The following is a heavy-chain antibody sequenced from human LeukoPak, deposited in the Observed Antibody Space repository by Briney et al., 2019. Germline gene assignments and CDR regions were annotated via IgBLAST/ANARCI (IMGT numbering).Heavy chain of an antibody. CDR2: NYYRGST. Sequence: SETLSLTCTVSGGSISSYYWSWIRQPPGKGLEWIGYNYYRGSTNYNPSLKSRVTISVDTSKNQFSLKLSSVTAADTAVYYCARGITIFGVPKGYFDYWGQGTLVTVSS. CDR3: ARGITIFGVPKGYFDY. V-gene: IGHV4-59*01. J-gene: IGHJ4*02. CDR1: GGSISSYY. D-gene: IGHD3-3*01.